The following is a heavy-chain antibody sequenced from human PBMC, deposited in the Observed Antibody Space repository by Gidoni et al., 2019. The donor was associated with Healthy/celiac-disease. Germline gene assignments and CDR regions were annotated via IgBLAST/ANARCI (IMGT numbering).Heavy chain of an antibody. CDR1: GGSISSYY. V-gene: IGHV4-59*01. Sequence: QVQLQESGPGLVKPSETLSLTCTVSGGSISSYYWSWIRQPPGKGLEWIGYIYYSGSTNYNPFLKSRVTISVDTSKNQFSLKLSSVTAADTAVYYCAMSIAAAGPNWFDPWGQGTLVTVSS. J-gene: IGHJ5*02. CDR3: AMSIAAAGPNWFDP. CDR2: IYYSGST. D-gene: IGHD6-13*01.